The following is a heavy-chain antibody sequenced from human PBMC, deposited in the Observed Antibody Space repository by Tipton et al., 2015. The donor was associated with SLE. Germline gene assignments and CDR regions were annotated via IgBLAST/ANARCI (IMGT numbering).Heavy chain of an antibody. CDR3: ARGRKGDPLFGY. V-gene: IGHV4-34*01. J-gene: IGHJ4*02. Sequence: TLSLTCAVYGGSFSGNYWTWVRQAPGKGLEWIGEINHSGSTNYNPSLKSRVTISVDTSKNQFSLKLSSVTAADTAVYYCARGRKGDPLFGYWCQGTLVTVSS. CDR2: INHSGST. CDR1: GGSFSGNY.